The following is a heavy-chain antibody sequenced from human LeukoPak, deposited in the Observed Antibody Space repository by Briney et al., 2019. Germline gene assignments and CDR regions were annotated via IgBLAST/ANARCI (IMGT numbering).Heavy chain of an antibody. CDR3: ARRTGTTGRDY. V-gene: IGHV3-21*01. Sequence: GGSLRLSCAASGFTFDDYAMHWVRQAPGKGLEWVSSISSSTSYIYYADSVKGRFTISRDNAKNSLYLQMNSLRAEDTAVYYCARRTGTTGRDYWGQGTLVTVSS. D-gene: IGHD1-1*01. CDR1: GFTFDDYA. CDR2: ISSSTSYI. J-gene: IGHJ4*02.